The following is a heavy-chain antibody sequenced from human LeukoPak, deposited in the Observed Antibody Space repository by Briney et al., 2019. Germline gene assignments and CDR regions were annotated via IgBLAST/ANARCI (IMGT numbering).Heavy chain of an antibody. CDR1: GFTFSRYW. Sequence: PGGSLRLSCAASGFTFSRYWMSWVRQAPGEGLEWVANVKQDGSEKYYVDSVKGRFTISRDNAKNSLYLQMNSLRAEDTAVYYCARDLKDDYYDSSGYYYYYYYMDVWGKGTTVTVSS. D-gene: IGHD3-22*01. J-gene: IGHJ6*03. V-gene: IGHV3-7*01. CDR3: ARDLKDDYYDSSGYYYYYYYMDV. CDR2: VKQDGSEK.